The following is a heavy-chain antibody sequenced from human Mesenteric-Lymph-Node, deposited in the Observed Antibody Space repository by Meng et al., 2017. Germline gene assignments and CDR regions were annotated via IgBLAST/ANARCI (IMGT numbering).Heavy chain of an antibody. CDR3: ARGRRRGGGSDY. J-gene: IGHJ4*02. CDR1: GGSISSYY. CDR2: INHSGST. D-gene: IGHD3-16*01. V-gene: IGHV4-34*01. Sequence: SETLSLTCTVSGGSISSYYWSWIRQPPGKGLEWIGEINHSGSTNYNPSLKSRVTISVDTSKNQFSLKLSSVTAADTAGYYWARGRRRGGGSDYWGQGTLVTVSS.